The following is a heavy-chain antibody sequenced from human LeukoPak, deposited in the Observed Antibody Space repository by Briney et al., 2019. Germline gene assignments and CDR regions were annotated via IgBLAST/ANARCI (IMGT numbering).Heavy chain of an antibody. V-gene: IGHV4-4*02. D-gene: IGHD5-18*01. CDR2: IYHSGST. CDR1: GGSISSSNW. CDR3: ARDWRRSDTAPEAYYMDV. J-gene: IGHJ6*03. Sequence: ASETLSLTCAVSGGSISSSNWWSWVRQPPGKGLEWIGEIYHSGSTNYNPSLKSRVTISVDKSKNQFSLKLSSVTAADTAVYYCARDWRRSDTAPEAYYMDVWGKGTTVTVSS.